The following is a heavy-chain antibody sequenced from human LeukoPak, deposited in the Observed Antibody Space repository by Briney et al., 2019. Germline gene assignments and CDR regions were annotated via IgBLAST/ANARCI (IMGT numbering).Heavy chain of an antibody. CDR1: GGSISSYY. V-gene: IGHV4-59*01. CDR2: IYYSGST. D-gene: IGHD3-9*01. CDR3: ARAFENYDILTGYYIGGYFDY. J-gene: IGHJ4*02. Sequence: PSETLSLTCTVSGGSISSYYWSWIRQPPGKGLEWIGYIYYSGSTNYNPSLKSRATISVDTPKNQFSLKLSSVTAADTAVYYCARAFENYDILTGYYIGGYFDYWGQGTLVTVSS.